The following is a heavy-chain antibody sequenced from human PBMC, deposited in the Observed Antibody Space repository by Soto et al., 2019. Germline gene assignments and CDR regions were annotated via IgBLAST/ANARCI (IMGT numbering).Heavy chain of an antibody. CDR2: MNSDGSGT. J-gene: IGHJ5*02. Sequence: EVQLVESGGGLVQPGGSLRLSCAASGFTFTSYWMHWVRQAPGKGLVWVSRMNSDGSGTSYADSVKGRFTISRDNAKNSVYLQMNSLRAEDTAVYYCAREDYWWFDPWGQGALVTGSS. CDR3: AREDYWWFDP. D-gene: IGHD2-8*02. V-gene: IGHV3-74*01. CDR1: GFTFTSYW.